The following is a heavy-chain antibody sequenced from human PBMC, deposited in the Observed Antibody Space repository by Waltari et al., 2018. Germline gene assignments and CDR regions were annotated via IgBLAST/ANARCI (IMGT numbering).Heavy chain of an antibody. Sequence: EVQLVESGGGLVQPGGSLRLSCAASGSTFSSYEMNWVRQAPGKGLEWVSYISSSGSTIYYADSVKGRFTISRDNAKNSLYLQMNSLRAEDTAVYYCARGDYDFWSRYYGMDVWGQGTTVTVSS. D-gene: IGHD3-3*01. CDR3: ARGDYDFWSRYYGMDV. CDR1: GSTFSSYE. V-gene: IGHV3-48*03. J-gene: IGHJ6*02. CDR2: ISSSGSTI.